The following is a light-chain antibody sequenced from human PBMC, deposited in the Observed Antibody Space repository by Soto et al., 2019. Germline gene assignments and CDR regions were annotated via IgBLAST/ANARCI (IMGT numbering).Light chain of an antibody. V-gene: IGKV1-33*01. Sequence: IQMTHSPSSLSASVLYRVTITFQASQDISNYLNWYQQKLGKAPKLLIYDASNLETGVPSRFSGSGSGTDFTFTISSLQPEDIATYYCQQYSHLITFGQGTRLEIK. CDR2: DAS. J-gene: IGKJ5*01. CDR1: QDISNY. CDR3: QQYSHLIT.